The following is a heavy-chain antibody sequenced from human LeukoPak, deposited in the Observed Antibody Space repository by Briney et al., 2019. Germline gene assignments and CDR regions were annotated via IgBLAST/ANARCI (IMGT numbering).Heavy chain of an antibody. J-gene: IGHJ4*02. V-gene: IGHV3-7*03. D-gene: IGHD3-3*01. CDR3: AKDSGSFDFWSGYWVDY. CDR1: GFTFSSYW. Sequence: GGSLRLSCAASGFTFSSYWMSWVRQAPGKGLEWVANIKQDGSEKYYVDSVKGRFTISRDNAKNSLYLQMNSLRAEDTAVYYCAKDSGSFDFWSGYWVDYWGQGTLVTVSS. CDR2: IKQDGSEK.